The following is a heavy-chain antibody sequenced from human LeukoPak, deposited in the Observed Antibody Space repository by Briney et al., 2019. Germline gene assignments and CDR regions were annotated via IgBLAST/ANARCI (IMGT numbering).Heavy chain of an antibody. CDR2: IDPSDSYT. J-gene: IGHJ5*02. Sequence: GESLKISCKGSGYSFTNYWISWVRQLPGKGLEWMGRIDPSDSYTNYSPSFQGHVTISADKSITTAYLQWSSLKASDTAMYYCASSPDSGYYFDPWGQGTLVTVSS. CDR3: ASSPDSGYYFDP. CDR1: GYSFTNYW. V-gene: IGHV5-10-1*01. D-gene: IGHD3-22*01.